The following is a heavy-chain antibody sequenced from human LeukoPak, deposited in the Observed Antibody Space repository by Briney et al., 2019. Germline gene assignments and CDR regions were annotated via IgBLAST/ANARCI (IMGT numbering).Heavy chain of an antibody. CDR1: GGSISSHY. CDR3: ARAVDIAARQAYFDY. V-gene: IGHV4-59*11. D-gene: IGHD6-6*01. CDR2: IYYSGST. Sequence: PSETLSLTCTVSGGSISSHYWSWIRQPPGKGLEWIGYIYYSGSTNYNPSLKSRVTISVDTSKNQFSLKLSSVTAADTAVYYCARAVDIAARQAYFDYWGQGTLVTVSS. J-gene: IGHJ4*02.